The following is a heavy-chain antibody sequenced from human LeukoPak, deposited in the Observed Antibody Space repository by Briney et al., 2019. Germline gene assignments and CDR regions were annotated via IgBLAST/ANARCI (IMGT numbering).Heavy chain of an antibody. CDR3: ARGPFLRDYYYYMDV. CDR1: GGTFSSYA. CDR2: IVPIFGTA. V-gene: IGHV1-69*06. J-gene: IGHJ6*03. D-gene: IGHD3-16*01. Sequence: SVKVSCKASGGTFSSYAISWVRQAPGQGLEWMGGIVPIFGTANYAQKFQGRVAITADKSTSTAYMELSSLRSEDTAVYYCARGPFLRDYYYYMDVWGKGTTVTVSS.